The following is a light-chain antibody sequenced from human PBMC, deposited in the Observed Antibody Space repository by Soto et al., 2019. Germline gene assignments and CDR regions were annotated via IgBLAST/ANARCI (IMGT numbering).Light chain of an antibody. CDR3: QSYDSSLSGSEV. V-gene: IGLV1-44*01. Sequence: QSVLTQPPSASGTPGQRVTISCSGSSSNIGSNTVNWYQQLPGTAPKLLIYSNNQRPSGVPDRFSGSKSGTSASLAISGLQSEDEADYYCQSYDSSLSGSEVFGTGTKVTVL. CDR2: SNN. J-gene: IGLJ1*01. CDR1: SSNIGSNT.